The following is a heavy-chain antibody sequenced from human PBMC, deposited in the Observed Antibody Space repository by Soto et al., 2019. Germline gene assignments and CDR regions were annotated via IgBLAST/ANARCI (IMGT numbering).Heavy chain of an antibody. Sequence: AETLSLTCAVSGFSISSGYFWGGIRQPPGKGPEWLGSIYHSGTTYYNPSVKGRVTISVDTSKNQFSLKMSSVTAADTAVYYCARDSSGYYWFDPWGQGTLVTVSS. J-gene: IGHJ5*02. CDR1: GFSISSGYF. CDR3: ARDSSGYYWFDP. D-gene: IGHD3-22*01. CDR2: IYHSGTT. V-gene: IGHV4-38-2*02.